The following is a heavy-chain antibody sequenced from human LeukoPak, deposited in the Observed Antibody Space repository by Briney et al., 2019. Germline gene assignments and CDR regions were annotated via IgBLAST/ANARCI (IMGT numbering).Heavy chain of an antibody. D-gene: IGHD2-2*01. V-gene: IGHV1-18*01. CDR2: ISAYNGNT. CDR1: GYSFTTYA. CDR3: ARDIVVVPAATSEGGAFDI. Sequence: ASVKVSCKASGYSFTTYAMNWVRQAPGQGLEWMGWISAYNGNTNYAQKLQGRVTMTTDTSTSTAYMELRSLRSDDTAVYYCARDIVVVPAATSEGGAFDIWGQGTMVTVSS. J-gene: IGHJ3*02.